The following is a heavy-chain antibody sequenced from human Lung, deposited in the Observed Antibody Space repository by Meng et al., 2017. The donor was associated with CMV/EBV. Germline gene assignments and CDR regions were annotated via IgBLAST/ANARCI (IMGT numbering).Heavy chain of an antibody. Sequence: GGSLRLXCAAYGFTFSSYSMNWVRQAPGKGLEWVSSISSSSSYIYYADPVKGRFTISRDNAKNSLYLQMNSLRAEDTAVYYCARVHRTSIAAAGTVDYLGQGXLVTVSS. CDR2: ISSSSSYI. D-gene: IGHD6-13*01. CDR1: GFTFSSYS. J-gene: IGHJ4*02. V-gene: IGHV3-21*01. CDR3: ARVHRTSIAAAGTVDY.